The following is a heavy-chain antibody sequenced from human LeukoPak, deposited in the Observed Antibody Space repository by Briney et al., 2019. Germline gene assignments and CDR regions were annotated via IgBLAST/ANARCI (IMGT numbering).Heavy chain of an antibody. CDR1: GGSISSYY. CDR2: IYTSGRT. Sequence: SETLSLTCTVSGGSISSYYWSWIRQPAGKGLEWIGRIYTSGRTNYNPSLKSRITISVDTSKNQFSLKLSSVTAADTAVYYCARGAYYYASSGYFTSHIWGQGTMVTVSS. V-gene: IGHV4-4*07. J-gene: IGHJ3*02. CDR3: ARGAYYYASSGYFTSHI. D-gene: IGHD3-22*01.